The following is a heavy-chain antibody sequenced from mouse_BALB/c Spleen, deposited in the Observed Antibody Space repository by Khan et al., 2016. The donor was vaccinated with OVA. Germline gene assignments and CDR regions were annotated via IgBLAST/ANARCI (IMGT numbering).Heavy chain of an antibody. CDR1: GYSITSGYG. V-gene: IGHV3-2*02. Sequence: VQLKESGPGLVKPSQSLSLTCTVTGYSITSGYGWNWIRQFPGNKLEWTGYISYSGNTNYNPSLKSRISITRDTSKNQFFLQLNSVTTEDTATYYCARTARIKYWGQGTTLTVSS. CDR3: ARTARIKY. D-gene: IGHD1-2*01. J-gene: IGHJ2*01. CDR2: ISYSGNT.